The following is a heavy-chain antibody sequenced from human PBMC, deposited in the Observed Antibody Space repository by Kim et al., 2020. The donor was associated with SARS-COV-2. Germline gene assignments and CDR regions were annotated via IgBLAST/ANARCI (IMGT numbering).Heavy chain of an antibody. CDR3: ARGEYRSGWYLGYFDY. J-gene: IGHJ4*02. D-gene: IGHD6-19*01. V-gene: IGHV4-30-2*04. Sequence: RKRRVTISADTSKNQLYLKLSSVNAADTAVYYCARGEYRSGWYLGYFDYWGQGTLVTVSS.